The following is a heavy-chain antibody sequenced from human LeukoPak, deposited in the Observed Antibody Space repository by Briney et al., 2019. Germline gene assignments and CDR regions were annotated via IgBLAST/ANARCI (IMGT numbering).Heavy chain of an antibody. CDR2: IYSGGST. CDR3: ARTCGYSYASYYFDY. Sequence: GGSLRLSCAASGFTFSSYWMSWVRQAPGKGLEWVSVIYSGGSTYYADSVKGRFTISRDNSKNTLYFQMNSLRAEDTAVYYCARTCGYSYASYYFDYWGQGTLVTVSS. D-gene: IGHD5-18*01. CDR1: GFTFSSYW. J-gene: IGHJ4*02. V-gene: IGHV3-53*01.